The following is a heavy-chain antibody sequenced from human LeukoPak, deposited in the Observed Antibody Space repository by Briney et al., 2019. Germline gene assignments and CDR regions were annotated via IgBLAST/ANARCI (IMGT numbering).Heavy chain of an antibody. Sequence: ASVKVSCKASGYTFTSYYMHWVRQAPGQGLEWMGIINPSGGSTSYAQKFQGRVTMTRDTSTSTVYMELSSLRPEDTAVYYCASLGYSYGSLDYWGQGTLVTVSS. CDR3: ASLGYSYGSLDY. CDR2: INPSGGST. D-gene: IGHD5-18*01. J-gene: IGHJ4*02. V-gene: IGHV1-46*01. CDR1: GYTFTSYY.